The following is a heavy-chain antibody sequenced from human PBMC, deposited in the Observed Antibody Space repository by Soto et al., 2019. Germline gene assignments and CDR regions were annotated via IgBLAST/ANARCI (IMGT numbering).Heavy chain of an antibody. CDR3: ARVMAVQAFDI. CDR2: INAGTGQV. J-gene: IGHJ3*02. CDR1: GGTFTTST. Sequence: QVQLVKSGAEVEKPGSSLKVSCQTSGGTFTTSTISWVRQAPGQGLEWMGGINAGTGQVKYSQKFQGRVSITRDTSASTAYMELSSLKSEDTAVYYCARVMAVQAFDIWGQGTKVTVSS. D-gene: IGHD4-17*01. V-gene: IGHV1-3*01.